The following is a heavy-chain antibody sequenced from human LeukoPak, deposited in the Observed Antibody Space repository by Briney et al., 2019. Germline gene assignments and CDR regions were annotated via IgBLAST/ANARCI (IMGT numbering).Heavy chain of an antibody. D-gene: IGHD6-13*01. Sequence: SETLSLTCTVSGGSISSSSYYWGWIRQPPGKGLEWIGSIYYSGSTYYNPSLKSRVTISVDTSKNQFSLKLSSVTAADTAVYYCAILRRAAAGRYYYYYGMDVWGQGTTVTVSS. J-gene: IGHJ6*02. V-gene: IGHV4-39*01. CDR1: GGSISSSSYY. CDR2: IYYSGST. CDR3: AILRRAAAGRYYYYYGMDV.